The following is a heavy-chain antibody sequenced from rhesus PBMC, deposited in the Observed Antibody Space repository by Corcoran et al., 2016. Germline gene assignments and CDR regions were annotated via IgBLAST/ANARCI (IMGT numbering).Heavy chain of an antibody. Sequence: QVQLQESGPGLVKPSETLSLTCAASGGSFSGYYWGWIRQPPGKGLEWIGYIGRSSGSTDYHPRLKSRDTISTDQTRDQFSLKLSSVTAADTAVYYCAGVCWSDYEGYIDYWGQGVLVTVSS. V-gene: IGHV4-165*01. CDR3: AGVCWSDYEGYIDY. J-gene: IGHJ4*01. CDR2: IGRSSGST. D-gene: IGHD3-22*01. CDR1: GGSFSGYY.